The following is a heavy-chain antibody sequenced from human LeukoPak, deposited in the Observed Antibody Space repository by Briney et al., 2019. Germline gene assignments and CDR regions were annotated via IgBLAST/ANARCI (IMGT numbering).Heavy chain of an antibody. CDR3: ARVAAAGILNYYYYMDV. Sequence: SETLSLTCAVSGYSISSGFYWGWIRQPPGKGLEWIGSIYHSGSTYYNPSLKSRVTISVDTSKNQFSLKLSSVTAADTAVYYCARVAAAGILNYYYYMDVWGKGTTVTVSS. J-gene: IGHJ6*03. V-gene: IGHV4-38-2*01. D-gene: IGHD6-13*01. CDR2: IYHSGST. CDR1: GYSISSGFY.